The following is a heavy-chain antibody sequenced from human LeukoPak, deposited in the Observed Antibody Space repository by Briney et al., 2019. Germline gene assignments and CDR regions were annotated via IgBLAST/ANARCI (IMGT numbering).Heavy chain of an antibody. CDR1: GFTFSAYN. V-gene: IGHV3-21*01. Sequence: GGSLRLSCAASGFTFSAYNMNWVRRTPGKGLEWVSSITTSSTYMFYADSVRGRFTISRDNAKNSLYLQMSSLRAEDTAVYYCARDRESVTTYASWFDPWGQGTLVTVSS. CDR3: ARDRESVTTYASWFDP. CDR2: ITTSSTYM. J-gene: IGHJ5*02. D-gene: IGHD4-17*01.